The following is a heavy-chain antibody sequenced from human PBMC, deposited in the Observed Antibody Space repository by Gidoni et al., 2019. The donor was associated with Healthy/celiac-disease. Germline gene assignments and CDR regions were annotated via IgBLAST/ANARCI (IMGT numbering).Heavy chain of an antibody. CDR3: ARLAGYCTNGVCSAVGSGYASFDL. Sequence: QVQLQEPGPGLVKPAETLSLTCTVSGGSISRSYCSWIRQPPGKGLEWIGYIYYSGSTNYNPSLKSRVTISVDTSKNQFSLKLSSVTAADTAVYYWARLAGYCTNGVCSAVGSGYASFDLWGRGTLVTVSS. CDR1: GGSISRSY. D-gene: IGHD2-8*01. V-gene: IGHV4-59*08. CDR2: IYYSGST. J-gene: IGHJ2*01.